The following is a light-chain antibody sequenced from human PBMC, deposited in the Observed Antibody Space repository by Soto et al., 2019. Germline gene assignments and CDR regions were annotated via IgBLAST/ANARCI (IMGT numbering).Light chain of an antibody. CDR2: GAS. J-gene: IGKJ4*01. V-gene: IGKV3-20*01. Sequence: PGERATLSCRASQTVGSSFLAWYQQKRGQAPRLLIYGASNRATGIPDRFSGSGSGADFTLTINRLEPEDFAVYYCQQFETFGGGTKVEIK. CDR3: QQFET. CDR1: QTVGSSF.